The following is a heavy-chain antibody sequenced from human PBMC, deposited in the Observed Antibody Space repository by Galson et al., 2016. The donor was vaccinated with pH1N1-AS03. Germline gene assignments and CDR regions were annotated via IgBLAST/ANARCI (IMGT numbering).Heavy chain of an antibody. J-gene: IGHJ4*02. CDR2: IAKDGTTK. V-gene: IGHV3-30-3*01. D-gene: IGHD3-10*01. Sequence: SLRLSCAASGFDFRSYSMHWVRQAPGKGLEWGAVIAKDGTTKFDADFVKGRFTISRDNSRNTLYLEMSRLTPEDTAVYYCAREGIGIVRSYRGSLDSWGQGTLVTVTS. CDR1: GFDFRSYS. CDR3: AREGIGIVRSYRGSLDS.